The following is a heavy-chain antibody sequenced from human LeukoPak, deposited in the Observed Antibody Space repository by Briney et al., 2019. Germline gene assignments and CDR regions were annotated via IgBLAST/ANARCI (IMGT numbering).Heavy chain of an antibody. CDR2: IYSGGLT. CDR3: VRGFYDFWV. J-gene: IGHJ4*02. D-gene: IGHD3-3*01. V-gene: IGHV3-53*01. CDR1: GFIVSSNY. Sequence: GGSLRLSCVVSGFIVSSNYMSWVRQAPGKGLEWVSVIYSGGLTYYADSVKGRFTISRDNSKNTLYLQMNSLRVEDTAVYYCVRGFYDFWVWGQGTLVTVSS.